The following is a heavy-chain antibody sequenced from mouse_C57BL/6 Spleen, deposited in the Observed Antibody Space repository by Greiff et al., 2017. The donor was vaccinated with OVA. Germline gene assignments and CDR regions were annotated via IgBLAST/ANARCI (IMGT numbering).Heavy chain of an antibody. V-gene: IGHV1-54*01. CDR3: ARDYGTYFDY. CDR2: INPGSGGT. Sequence: VQLQQSGAELVRPGTSVQVSCKASGYAFTNYLIEWVKQRPGQGLEWIGVINPGSGGTNYNEKFKGKATLTADKSSSTAYMQLSSLTSEDSAVYFCARDYGTYFDYWGQGTTLTVSS. D-gene: IGHD1-1*01. J-gene: IGHJ2*01. CDR1: GYAFTNYL.